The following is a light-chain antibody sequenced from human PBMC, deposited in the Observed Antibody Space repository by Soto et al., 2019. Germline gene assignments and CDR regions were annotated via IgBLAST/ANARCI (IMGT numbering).Light chain of an antibody. Sequence: EIFLTPSPPPLSLSPGERATLSRRASQSVSSHLAWYQQKRGQAHRLLIYDAYSRATGIQARFSGSGSGTDFTLTIRSLEPEDFAVYYCKQGGNWPLTFGQGTRLEIK. J-gene: IGKJ5*01. CDR2: DAY. CDR3: KQGGNWPLT. V-gene: IGKV3-11*01. CDR1: QSVSSH.